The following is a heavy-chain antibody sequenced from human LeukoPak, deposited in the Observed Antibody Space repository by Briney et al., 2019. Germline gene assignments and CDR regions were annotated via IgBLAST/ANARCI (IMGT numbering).Heavy chain of an antibody. CDR1: GGSFSGYY. CDR3: ASGYYYYYMDV. CDR2: INHSGST. J-gene: IGHJ6*03. Sequence: PSETLSLTCAVYGGSFSGYYWSWIRQPPGKGLEWIGEINHSGSTNYNPSLKSRVTISVDTSKNQFSLKLTSVTAADTAVYYCASGYYYYYMDVWGKGTTVTISS. V-gene: IGHV4-34*01.